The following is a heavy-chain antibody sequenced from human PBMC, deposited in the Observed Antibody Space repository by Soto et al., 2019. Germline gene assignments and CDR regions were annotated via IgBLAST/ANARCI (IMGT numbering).Heavy chain of an antibody. CDR3: ARDQESFGKFIDWFDP. CDR1: QFTFSSYV. CDR2: IDGSGGT. D-gene: IGHD3-10*01. J-gene: IGHJ5*02. Sequence: EVQLLESGGGLVQPGGSLRLSCAASQFTFSSYVMTWVRQAPGKGLEWVSTIDGSGGTYYADSVKGRFTISRDNSKNTLYLQMNSLRVEDTAIYYCARDQESFGKFIDWFDPWGQGTLVTVSS. V-gene: IGHV3-23*01.